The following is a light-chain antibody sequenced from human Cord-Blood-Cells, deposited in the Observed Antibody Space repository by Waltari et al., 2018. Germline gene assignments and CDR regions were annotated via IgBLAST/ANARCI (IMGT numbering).Light chain of an antibody. CDR1: QGISSY. CDR3: QQYYSYPRT. CDR2: AAS. V-gene: IGKV1-8*01. J-gene: IGKJ1*01. Sequence: AIRMTQSPSSFSASTGDRVTITCRASQGISSYLAWYQQKPGKAPKLLISAASTLQSGVPSRFSGSIFGTDFTLTISCLQSEDFATYYCQQYYSYPRTFGQGTKVEIK.